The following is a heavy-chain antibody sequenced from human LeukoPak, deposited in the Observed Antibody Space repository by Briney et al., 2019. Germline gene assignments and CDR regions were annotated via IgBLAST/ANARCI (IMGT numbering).Heavy chain of an antibody. CDR1: GGTFSSHG. V-gene: IGHV1-69*05. CDR3: ARRWPHSSGYYLFDY. D-gene: IGHD3-22*01. CDR2: IIPVFGAA. Sequence: SVKVSCKASGGTFSSHGMSWVRQAPGLGLEWVGGIIPVFGAANYAQKFQGRVTITTDESTSTAYMELSSLRSEDTALYYCARRWPHSSGYYLFDYWGQGTLVTVSS. J-gene: IGHJ4*02.